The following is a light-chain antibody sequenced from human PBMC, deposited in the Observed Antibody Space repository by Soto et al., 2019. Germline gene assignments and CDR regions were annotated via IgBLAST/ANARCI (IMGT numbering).Light chain of an antibody. Sequence: EIVLTQSPGTLSLSPGARATLSCRASQSVSSSNLAWYQQKPGQAPRLLMHGASSRATGIPDRFSGSGSGTDFTLTISRLEPEDFAVYYCQQFGSSPRTFGQGTKLEI. CDR2: GAS. V-gene: IGKV3-20*01. CDR3: QQFGSSPRT. J-gene: IGKJ2*01. CDR1: QSVSSSN.